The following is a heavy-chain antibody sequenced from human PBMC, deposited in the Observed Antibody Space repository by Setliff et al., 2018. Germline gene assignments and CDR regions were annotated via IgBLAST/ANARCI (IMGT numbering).Heavy chain of an antibody. CDR2: ISGSGDST. D-gene: IGHD1-26*01. V-gene: IGHV3-23*01. Sequence: GGSLRLSCAASGFNFSINDMTYGMSWVRQAPGKGLEWVSAISGSGDSTFYADSVKGRFTISRDNSKNTLSLQMNGLRAEDTAVYYCAKVQESIVGALEYWGQGALVTVS. CDR3: AKVQESIVGALEY. CDR1: GFNFSINDMTYG. J-gene: IGHJ4*02.